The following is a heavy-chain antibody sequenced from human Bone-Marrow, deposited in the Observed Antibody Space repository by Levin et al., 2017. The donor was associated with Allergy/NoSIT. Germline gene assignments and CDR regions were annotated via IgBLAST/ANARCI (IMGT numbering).Heavy chain of an antibody. D-gene: IGHD3-9*01. CDR3: ARELELNSDWLLGWFDP. CDR1: DASISSGSYY. J-gene: IGHJ5*02. Sequence: SETLSLTCTVSDASISSGSYYWSWIRQPAGKGLEWIGRIYNNGHTNYNPSLKSRVTISVDTSKKQFSLNLSSVTAADTAVYYCARELELNSDWLLGWFDPWGQGTLVTVSS. V-gene: IGHV4-61*02. CDR2: IYNNGHT.